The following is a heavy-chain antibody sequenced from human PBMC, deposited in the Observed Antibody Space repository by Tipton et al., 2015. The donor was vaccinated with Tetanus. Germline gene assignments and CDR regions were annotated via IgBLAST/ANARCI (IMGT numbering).Heavy chain of an antibody. V-gene: IGHV4-31*03. J-gene: IGHJ5*02. CDR2: IYYSGST. CDR1: GGAITSGGYF. Sequence: TLSLTCTVSGGAITSGGYFWSWIRQLPGKGLEWIGYIYYSGSTYYNPSLESRVTISVDTSKNQFSLKLRSVTAADPAVYYCARLYSYGSLYWFDPWGQGTLVTVSS. CDR3: ARLYSYGSLYWFDP. D-gene: IGHD5-18*01.